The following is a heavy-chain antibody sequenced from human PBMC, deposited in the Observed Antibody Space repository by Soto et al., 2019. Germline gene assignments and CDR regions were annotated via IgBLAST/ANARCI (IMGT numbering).Heavy chain of an antibody. D-gene: IGHD3-10*01. CDR3: AYNWEWFGEPSPPDY. CDR2: ISYDGSNK. Sequence: GGSLRLSCAASGFTFSSYAMHWVRQAPGKGLEWVAVISYDGSNKYYADSVKGRFTISRDNSKNTLYLQMNSLRAEDTAVYYCAYNWEWFGEPSPPDYWGQGTLVTVSS. V-gene: IGHV3-30-3*01. CDR1: GFTFSSYA. J-gene: IGHJ4*02.